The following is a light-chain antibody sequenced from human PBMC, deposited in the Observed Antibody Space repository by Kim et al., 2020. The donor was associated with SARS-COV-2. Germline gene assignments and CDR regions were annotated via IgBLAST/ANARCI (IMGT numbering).Light chain of an antibody. Sequence: SYELTQPPSVSVSPGQTASITCSGDKLGDKYACWYQQKPGQSPVLVIHQDSKRPSGIPERFSGSNSGNTATLTISGTQAMDEADYYCQAWDSSTANWVFGGGTQLTVL. CDR3: QAWDSSTANWV. CDR2: QDS. J-gene: IGLJ3*02. V-gene: IGLV3-1*01. CDR1: KLGDKY.